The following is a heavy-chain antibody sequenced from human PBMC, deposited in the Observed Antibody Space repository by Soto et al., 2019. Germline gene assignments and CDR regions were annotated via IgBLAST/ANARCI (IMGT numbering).Heavy chain of an antibody. CDR2: FIPVFTTA. D-gene: IGHD4-17*01. V-gene: IGHV1-69*01. Sequence: QVQLVQSGAEVKKPGSSVKVSCTASGGSFSTYGISWVRQAPGQGLEWMGGFIPVFTTAKYAQKFQGRVSITADESTYTAYMELSSLRSEDTAVYFWARDGVDVSRTTVRHGALDIWGQGTVVTVSS. CDR3: ARDGVDVSRTTVRHGALDI. J-gene: IGHJ3*02. CDR1: GGSFSTYG.